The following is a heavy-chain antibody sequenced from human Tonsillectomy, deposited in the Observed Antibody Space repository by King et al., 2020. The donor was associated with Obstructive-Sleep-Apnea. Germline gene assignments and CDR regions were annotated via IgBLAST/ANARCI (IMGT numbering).Heavy chain of an antibody. CDR2: FDPEDGET. J-gene: IGHJ4*02. Sequence: DQLVQSGAEVKKPGASVKVSCKVSGYTLTELSMHWVRQAPGKGLEWMGGFDPEDGETIYAQKFQGRVTMTEDTSTDTAYMELSSLRSEDTAVYYCATQMTEKGGTYVEYSPFDYWGQGTLVTVSS. CDR3: ATQMTEKGGTYVEYSPFDY. CDR1: GYTLTELS. D-gene: IGHD3-16*01. V-gene: IGHV1-24*01.